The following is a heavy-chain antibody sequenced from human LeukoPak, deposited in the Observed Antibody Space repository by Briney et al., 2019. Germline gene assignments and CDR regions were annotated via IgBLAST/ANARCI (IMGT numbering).Heavy chain of an antibody. J-gene: IGHJ6*02. V-gene: IGHV3-9*01. CDR3: AKGFSGSYYYYGMDV. CDR2: ISWNSGSI. D-gene: IGHD1-26*01. CDR1: GFTFDDYA. Sequence: GGSLRLSCAASGFTFDDYAMHWVRQAPGEGLEWVSGISWNSGSIGYADSVKGRFTISRDNAKNSLYLQMNSLRAEDTALYYCAKGFSGSYYYYGMDVWGQGTTVTVSS.